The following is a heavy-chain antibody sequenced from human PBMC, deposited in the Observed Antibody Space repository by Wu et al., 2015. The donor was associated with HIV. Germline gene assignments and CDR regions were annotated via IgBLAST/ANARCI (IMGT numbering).Heavy chain of an antibody. CDR2: MNPNNGNT. V-gene: IGHV1-8*01. D-gene: IGHD5-18*01. CDR1: GYTFTNYD. J-gene: IGHJ4*02. CDR3: AKDIKWGSYLGVDLDS. Sequence: QVQLVQSGAEVKKPGASVKVSCKASGYTFTNYDINWVRQATGRGLEWVGWMNPNNGNTGYAPKFQGRVTITRDTSISTAYMELNSLRSDDTAVYYCAKDIKWGSYLGVDLDSWGQGTLVTVSP.